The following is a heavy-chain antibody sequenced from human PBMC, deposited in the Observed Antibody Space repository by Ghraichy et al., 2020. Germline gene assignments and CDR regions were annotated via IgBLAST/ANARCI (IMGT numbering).Heavy chain of an antibody. CDR3: ARDTQSSGWSVVVTAIVSWYFEL. CDR2: IKQDGSEK. V-gene: IGHV3-7*03. Sequence: GESLNISCAASGFTFRSYWMSWVRRAPGKGLEWVANIKQDGSEKYYVDSVKGRFTISRDNAKSSLYLQMNSLRAEDTAVYYCARDTQSSGWSVVVTAIVSWYFELWGRGTLVTVSS. D-gene: IGHD2-21*02. J-gene: IGHJ2*01. CDR1: GFTFRSYW.